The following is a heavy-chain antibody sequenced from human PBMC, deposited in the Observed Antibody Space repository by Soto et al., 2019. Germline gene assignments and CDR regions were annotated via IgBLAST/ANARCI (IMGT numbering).Heavy chain of an antibody. CDR1: GFTFSSYA. Sequence: PGGSLRLSCAASGFTFSSYAMHWVRQAPGKGLEWVAVISYDGSNKYYADSVKGRFTISRDNSKNTPYLQMNSLRAEDTAVYYCARGSGSSWTYYFDYWGQGTLVTVSS. CDR3: ARGSGSSWTYYFDY. J-gene: IGHJ4*02. V-gene: IGHV3-30-3*01. D-gene: IGHD6-13*01. CDR2: ISYDGSNK.